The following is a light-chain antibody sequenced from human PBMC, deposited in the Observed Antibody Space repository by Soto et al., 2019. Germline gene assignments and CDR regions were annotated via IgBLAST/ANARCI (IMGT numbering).Light chain of an antibody. Sequence: SYELTQPPSVSAAPGQTASISCGGNNIGSISVHWYQQKPGQAPVLVVYDDRDRPPGIPERFAGSNSGNTATLTISRVEGGDEADYYCQVCDSTSDHYVFGTGTKVTVL. CDR2: DDR. CDR1: NIGSIS. CDR3: QVCDSTSDHYV. V-gene: IGLV3-21*02. J-gene: IGLJ1*01.